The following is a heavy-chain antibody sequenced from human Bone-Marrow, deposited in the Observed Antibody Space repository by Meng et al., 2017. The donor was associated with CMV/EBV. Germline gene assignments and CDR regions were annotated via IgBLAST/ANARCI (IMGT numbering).Heavy chain of an antibody. D-gene: IGHD3-9*01. Sequence: TNSEIHWVRKAPGQGLEWMGIINPSGGSPASAQKFKGRFAMTREKSTSTVYMELSNLRSDDTAVYFCARASWYYDDLTGLPSHYFDYWGQGTLVTVSS. J-gene: IGHJ4*02. V-gene: IGHV1-46*01. CDR2: INPSGGSP. CDR1: TNSE. CDR3: ARASWYYDDLTGLPSHYFDY.